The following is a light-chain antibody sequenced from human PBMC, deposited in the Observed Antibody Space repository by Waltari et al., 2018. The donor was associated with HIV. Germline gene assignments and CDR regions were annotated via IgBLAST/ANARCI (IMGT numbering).Light chain of an antibody. J-gene: IGKJ1*01. CDR1: QGINTY. CDR3: QTYNPGPRA. Sequence: DIQMTQSPSSLSASVGDRVTITCRASQGINTYLAWYQQRPGKVPELLMYGASTLHSGVPSRFSGSGSETDFTLTISSLQPEDVATYYCQTYNPGPRAFGPGTKVEIK. CDR2: GAS. V-gene: IGKV1-27*01.